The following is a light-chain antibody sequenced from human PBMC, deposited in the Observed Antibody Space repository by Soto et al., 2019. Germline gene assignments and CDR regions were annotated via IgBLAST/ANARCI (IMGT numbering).Light chain of an antibody. CDR1: QNISNY. V-gene: IGKV3-11*01. CDR2: DVS. J-gene: IGKJ1*01. CDR3: QQRSNWPRT. Sequence: EIVMTQSPATLSVSPGERATLSCRASQNISNYLMWYQQKPGQAPRLLIYDVSNRAAGIPARFSGSGSGTDFTLTISSLEPEDFAVYYCQQRSNWPRTFGQGTKVDIK.